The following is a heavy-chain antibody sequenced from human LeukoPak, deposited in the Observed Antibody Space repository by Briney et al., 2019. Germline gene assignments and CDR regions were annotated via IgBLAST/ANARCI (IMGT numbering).Heavy chain of an antibody. J-gene: IGHJ4*02. V-gene: IGHV1-46*01. CDR2: INPSGGST. CDR3: ARETQGFPVDY. CDR1: GYTFTSCY. Sequence: ASVKVSCKASGYTFTSCYMHWVRQAPGQGLEWMGIINPSGGSTSYAQKFQGRVTMTRDTSTSTVYMELSSLRSEDTAVYYCARETQGFPVDYWGQGTLVTVSS.